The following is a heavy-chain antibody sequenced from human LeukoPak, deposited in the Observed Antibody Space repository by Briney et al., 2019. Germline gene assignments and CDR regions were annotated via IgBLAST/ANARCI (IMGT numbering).Heavy chain of an antibody. Sequence: QSGGSLRLSCAASGFTFSSYAMSWVRQAPGKGLEWVSAISGSGGSTYYADSVKGRFTISRDNAKNSLYLQMNGLRAEDTAVYYCAREFWGSELGYYFDYWGQGTLVTVSS. CDR1: GFTFSSYA. CDR3: AREFWGSELGYYFDY. CDR2: ISGSGGST. D-gene: IGHD3-16*01. V-gene: IGHV3-23*01. J-gene: IGHJ4*02.